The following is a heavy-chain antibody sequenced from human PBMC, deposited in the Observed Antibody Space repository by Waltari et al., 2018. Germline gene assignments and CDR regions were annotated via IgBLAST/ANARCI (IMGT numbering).Heavy chain of an antibody. V-gene: IGHV1-2*06. Sequence: QVQLVQSGAEVKKPGASVKVSCKASGYTFTGYYMNWVRQAPGQGLEWMGRINPNSGGTNYAQKFQGRVTMTRDTSISTAYMELSRLRSDDTAVYYCARVLRFLEWSEGANWFDPWGQGTLVTVSS. CDR1: GYTFTGYY. CDR2: INPNSGGT. D-gene: IGHD3-3*01. J-gene: IGHJ5*02. CDR3: ARVLRFLEWSEGANWFDP.